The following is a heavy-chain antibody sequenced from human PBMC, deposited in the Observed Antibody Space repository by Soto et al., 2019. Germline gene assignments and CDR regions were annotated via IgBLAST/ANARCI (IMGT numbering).Heavy chain of an antibody. V-gene: IGHV3-23*01. D-gene: IGHD3-22*01. CDR2: ISGSGGST. CDR1: GFAFSSYA. J-gene: IGHJ4*02. CDR3: AKLPMIIVVRVGYFDY. Sequence: GGSLRLSCAASGFAFSSYAMSWVRQAPGNGLEWVSAISGSGGSTYYADSVKGRFTISRDNSKNTLYLQMNGLRAEVTAVYYCAKLPMIIVVRVGYFDYWGQGTLVTVSS.